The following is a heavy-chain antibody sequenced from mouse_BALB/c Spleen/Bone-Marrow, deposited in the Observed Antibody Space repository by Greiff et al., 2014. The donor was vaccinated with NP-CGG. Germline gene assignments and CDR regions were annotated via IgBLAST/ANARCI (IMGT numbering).Heavy chain of an antibody. CDR1: GYSFTGYT. CDR3: ARDYYGISYGFAY. J-gene: IGHJ3*01. Sequence: VQLQQSGPELVKPGASMRISCKASGYSFTGYTMNWVKQSHGKNLEWVGLINPYNGGTSYNRKFKGKATLTIDKSASTDYMELLSLTSEDSAVYYCARDYYGISYGFAYWGQGTLVTVSA. D-gene: IGHD1-1*01. CDR2: INPYNGGT. V-gene: IGHV1-25*01.